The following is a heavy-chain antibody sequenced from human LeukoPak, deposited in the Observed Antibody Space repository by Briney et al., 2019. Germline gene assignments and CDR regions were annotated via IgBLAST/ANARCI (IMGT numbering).Heavy chain of an antibody. CDR1: GYTFTSYG. J-gene: IGHJ4*02. D-gene: IGHD2-21*02. CDR3: ARDCNRAGDCYSDLDY. V-gene: IGHV1-18*01. Sequence: ASVKVSCKASGYTFTSYGISWVRQAPGQGLEWMGWISTYNGDTNYAQKLQGGGTMTTDTSTSRVYMHLRSLRSADTAVYYCARDCNRAGDCYSDLDYWGQGTLVTVSS. CDR2: ISTYNGDT.